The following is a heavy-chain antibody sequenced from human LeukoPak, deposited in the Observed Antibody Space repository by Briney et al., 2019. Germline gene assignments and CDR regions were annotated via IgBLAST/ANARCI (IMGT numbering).Heavy chain of an antibody. V-gene: IGHV4-34*01. CDR2: INHSGST. CDR3: ARRNEAFDY. CDR1: GGSFSGYY. J-gene: IGHJ4*02. Sequence: SETLSLTCAVYGGSFSGYYWSWIRQPPGKGLEWIGEINHSGSTNYNPSLKSRVTISVDTSKNQFSLKLSSVTAADTAVYYCARRNEAFDYWGQGTLVTVSS.